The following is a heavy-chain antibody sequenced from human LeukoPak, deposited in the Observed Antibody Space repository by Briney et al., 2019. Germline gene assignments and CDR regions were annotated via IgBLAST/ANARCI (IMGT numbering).Heavy chain of an antibody. D-gene: IGHD1-26*01. CDR2: ISSSSSYI. J-gene: IGHJ4*02. CDR3: ARARVEGGKLTYFDY. Sequence: GGSLRLSCAASGFTFSSYSMNWVRQAPGKGLEWVSSISSSSSYIYYADSVKGRFTISRDNAKNSLYLQMNSLRAEDTAVYYCARARVEGGKLTYFDYWGQGTLVTVSS. V-gene: IGHV3-21*01. CDR1: GFTFSSYS.